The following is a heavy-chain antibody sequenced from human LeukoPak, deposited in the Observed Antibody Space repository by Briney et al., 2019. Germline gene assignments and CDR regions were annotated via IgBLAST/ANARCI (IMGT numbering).Heavy chain of an antibody. CDR3: ADWDGGAFDI. V-gene: IGHV4-61*02. J-gene: IGHJ3*02. CDR2: IYTSGST. D-gene: IGHD1-1*01. CDR1: GGSISSGSYY. Sequence: NPSETLSLTCTVSGGSISSGSYYWSWIRQPAGKGLEWIGRIYTSGSTNYNPSLKSRVTISVDTSKNQFSLKLSSVTAADTAVYYCADWDGGAFDIWGQGTMVTVSS.